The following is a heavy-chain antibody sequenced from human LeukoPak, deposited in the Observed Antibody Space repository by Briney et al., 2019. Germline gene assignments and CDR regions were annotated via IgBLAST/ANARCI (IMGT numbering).Heavy chain of an antibody. J-gene: IGHJ4*02. Sequence: SQTLSLTCTVSGGSIRGDDFFWNWLRQTPGTGLEWIGYIYFSGSTYYNPSVKSRVTMSLDTSNNQFSLNLRSVTAADTAVYSCARSTFYYDRSAFFFPDYFDNWGQGTLVTVSS. CDR2: IYFSGST. D-gene: IGHD3-22*01. CDR3: ARSTFYYDRSAFFFPDYFDN. V-gene: IGHV4-30-4*01. CDR1: GGSIRGDDFF.